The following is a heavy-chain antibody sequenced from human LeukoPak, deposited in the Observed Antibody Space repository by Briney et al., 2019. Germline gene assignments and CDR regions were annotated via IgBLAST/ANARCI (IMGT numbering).Heavy chain of an antibody. D-gene: IGHD3-3*01. V-gene: IGHV4-39*01. CDR2: IYYSGST. CDR1: GGSISSSSYY. CDR3: ARLERITIFGVVIITDWFDP. Sequence: PSETLSLTCTVSGGSISSSSYYWGWIRQPPGKGLEWIGSIYYSGSTYYNPSLKSRVTISVDTSKNQFSLKLSSMTAADTAVYYCARLERITIFGVVIITDWFDPWGQGTLVTVSS. J-gene: IGHJ5*02.